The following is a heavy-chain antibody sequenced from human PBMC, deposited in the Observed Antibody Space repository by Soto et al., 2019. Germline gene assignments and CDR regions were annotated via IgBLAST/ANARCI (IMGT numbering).Heavy chain of an antibody. CDR3: ARVAGYDSSGELDY. J-gene: IGHJ4*02. CDR2: IYYSGST. D-gene: IGHD3-22*01. Sequence: SETLSLTCTVSGDSISAYSWSWVRQPPGKGLEWIGYIYYSGSTYYNPSLKSRVTISVDTSKNQFSLKLSSVTAADTAVYYCARVAGYDSSGELDYWGQGTLVTVSS. CDR1: GDSISAYS. V-gene: IGHV4-30-4*01.